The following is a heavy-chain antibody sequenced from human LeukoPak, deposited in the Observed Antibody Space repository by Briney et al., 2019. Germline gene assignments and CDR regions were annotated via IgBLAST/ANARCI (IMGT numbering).Heavy chain of an antibody. V-gene: IGHV3-9*01. CDR1: GFTFDDYA. CDR3: AREDCYYDSSGYYYYNGMDV. J-gene: IGHJ6*02. D-gene: IGHD3-22*01. CDR2: ISWNSGSI. Sequence: GRSLRLSCAASGFTFDDYAMHWVRQAPGKGLEWVSGISWNSGSIGYADSVKGRFTISRDNAKNSLYLQMNSLRAEDTAVYYCAREDCYYDSSGYYYYNGMDVWGQGTTVTVSS.